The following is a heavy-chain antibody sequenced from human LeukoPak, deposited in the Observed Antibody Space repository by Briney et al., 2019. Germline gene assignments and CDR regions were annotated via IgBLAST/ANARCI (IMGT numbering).Heavy chain of an antibody. CDR1: GFTFSSYS. J-gene: IGHJ4*02. V-gene: IGHV3-21*01. D-gene: IGHD3-22*01. CDR3: ARERTYYYDSSGYLGY. CDR2: ISSSSSYI. Sequence: GGSLRLSCAASGFTFSSYSMNWVRQAPGKGLEWVSSISSSSSYIYYADSVKGRFTISRDNAKNSLYLQMNSLRAEDTAVYYCARERTYYYDSSGYLGYWGQGTLVTVSS.